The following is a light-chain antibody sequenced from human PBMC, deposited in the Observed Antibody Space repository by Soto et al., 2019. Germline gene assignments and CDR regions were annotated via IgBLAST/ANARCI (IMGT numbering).Light chain of an antibody. J-gene: IGKJ5*01. Sequence: DIQMTQSPSTLSGSVGDRVTITCRASQTISSWLAWYQQKPGKAPKLLIYDASSLESGVPSRCSSSGSGTEFTLTISSLQPDDFATYYCQQYNSYPGITFGQGTRLEIK. V-gene: IGKV1-5*01. CDR3: QQYNSYPGIT. CDR2: DAS. CDR1: QTISSW.